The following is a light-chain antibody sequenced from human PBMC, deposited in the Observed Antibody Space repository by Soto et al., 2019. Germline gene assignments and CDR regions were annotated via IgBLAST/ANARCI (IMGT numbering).Light chain of an antibody. Sequence: QAVVTQEPSFSVSPGGTVTLTCGLSSGSVSTDHYPTWYQQTPGQPPRTLIYSTNTRSSGVPDRFSGSILGNKAALTITGAQADDESDYHCILYVGSGIWVFGGGTKVTVL. CDR2: STN. J-gene: IGLJ3*02. CDR3: ILYVGSGIWV. CDR1: SGSVSTDHY. V-gene: IGLV8-61*01.